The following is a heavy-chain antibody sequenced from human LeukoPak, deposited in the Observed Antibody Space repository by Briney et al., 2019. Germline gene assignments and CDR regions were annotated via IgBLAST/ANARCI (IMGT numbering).Heavy chain of an antibody. D-gene: IGHD6-19*01. V-gene: IGHV3-30*15. CDR2: ISDDGSRQ. CDR1: GFTFRSYA. Sequence: PGGSLRLSCAAPGFTFRSYAMHWVRQAPGKGLEWVAVISDDGSRQHYADFLEGRITISRDNSKNTVSLQMSSLRTEDTAVYFCAREQSGDGWSGFDYWGQGTLVTVSS. CDR3: AREQSGDGWSGFDY. J-gene: IGHJ4*02.